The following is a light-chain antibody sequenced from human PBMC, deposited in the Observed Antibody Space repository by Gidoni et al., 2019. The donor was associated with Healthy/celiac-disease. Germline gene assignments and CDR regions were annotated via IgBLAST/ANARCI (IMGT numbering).Light chain of an antibody. CDR3: QQYGSSPMYT. J-gene: IGKJ2*01. CDR2: GAS. V-gene: IGKV3-20*01. Sequence: EIVLTQSPGTLSLSPGERATLSCMAIQSVSSSYLAWYQQKPGQAPRLLIYGASSRATGIPDMFSGSGSGTYFTLTISRLEPEDFAVYYCQQYGSSPMYTFGQGTKLEIK. CDR1: QSVSSSY.